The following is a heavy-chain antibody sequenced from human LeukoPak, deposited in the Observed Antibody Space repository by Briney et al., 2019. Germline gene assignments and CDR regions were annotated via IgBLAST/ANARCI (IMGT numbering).Heavy chain of an antibody. CDR1: GFTFSDYS. J-gene: IGHJ4*02. D-gene: IGHD6-13*01. V-gene: IGHV3-21*01. Sequence: PGGSLRLSCAASGFTFSDYSMNWVRQTPGKGLEWVSSIGSSSGYIYYADSMKGRITVSRDNARNSLTLQMNSLRAEDTAVYYCAKDITPKIYSSSHDYWGQGTLVTVSS. CDR2: IGSSSGYI. CDR3: AKDITPKIYSSSHDY.